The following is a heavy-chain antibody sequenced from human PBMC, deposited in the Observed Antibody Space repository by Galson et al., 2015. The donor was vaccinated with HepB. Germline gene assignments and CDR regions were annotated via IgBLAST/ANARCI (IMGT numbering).Heavy chain of an antibody. D-gene: IGHD6-13*01. J-gene: IGHJ3*02. CDR2: ISSSSSYI. CDR3: ARDGAAADAFDI. Sequence: SLRLSCAASGFTFSSYSMNWVRQAPGKGLEWVSSISSSSSYIYYADSVKGRFTISRDNAKNSLYLQMNSLRAEDTAVYYCARDGAAADAFDIWGQGTMVTVSS. V-gene: IGHV3-21*01. CDR1: GFTFSSYS.